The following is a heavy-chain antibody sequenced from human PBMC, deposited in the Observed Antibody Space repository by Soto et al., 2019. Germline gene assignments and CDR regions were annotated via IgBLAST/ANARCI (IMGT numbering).Heavy chain of an antibody. CDR2: MNPNSGNT. J-gene: IGHJ4*02. CDR3: ARAVQVAVAGTPRY. Sequence: ASVKVSCKASGYTFTSYDINWVRQATGQGLEYLGWMNPNSGNTGYVQKFQGRVTMTRDTSASTAYMELSSLRSEDTAVYYCARAVQVAVAGTPRYWGQGTLVTVSS. V-gene: IGHV1-8*01. D-gene: IGHD6-19*01. CDR1: GYTFTSYD.